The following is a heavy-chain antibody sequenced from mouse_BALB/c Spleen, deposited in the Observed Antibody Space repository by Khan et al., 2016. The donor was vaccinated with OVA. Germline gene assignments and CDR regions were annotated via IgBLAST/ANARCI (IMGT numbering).Heavy chain of an antibody. CDR3: ARGRGY. CDR1: GYSITSDYS. Sequence: EVELVESGPGLVKPSQSLSLTCTVTGYSITSDYSWNWIRQFPGNRLEWMGYISYSGSTSYTPSLKSRISITRDTSKNQFFLQLNSVTAEDTATXYSARGRGYWGQGTLVTVSA. J-gene: IGHJ3*02. CDR2: ISYSGST. V-gene: IGHV3-2*02.